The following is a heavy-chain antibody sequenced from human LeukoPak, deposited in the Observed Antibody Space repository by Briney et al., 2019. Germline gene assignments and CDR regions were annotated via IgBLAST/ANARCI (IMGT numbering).Heavy chain of an antibody. D-gene: IGHD6-19*01. CDR2: INHSGST. J-gene: IGHJ3*02. Sequence: SETLSLTCAVYGGSFSGYYWSWIRQPPGKGLEWIGEINHSGSTNYNPSLKSRVTISVDTSKNQFSLKLSSVTAADTAVYYCATAGLIAVAGTIDAFDIWGQGTMVTVSS. CDR1: GGSFSGYY. V-gene: IGHV4-34*01. CDR3: ATAGLIAVAGTIDAFDI.